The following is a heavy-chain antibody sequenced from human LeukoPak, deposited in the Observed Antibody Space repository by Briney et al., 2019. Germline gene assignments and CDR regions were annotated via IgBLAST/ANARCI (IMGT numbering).Heavy chain of an antibody. J-gene: IGHJ4*02. Sequence: SETLSLTCTVSGVSFSSYYWSWIRQPPGKGLEWVWDIYYSGGTKYNPSIKSRVTISVDTSKNQFSLKLTSVPAADTAMYYCASALYGSGVANYWGQGTLVT. D-gene: IGHD3-10*01. V-gene: IGHV4-59*01. CDR1: GVSFSSYY. CDR2: IYYSGGT. CDR3: ASALYGSGVANY.